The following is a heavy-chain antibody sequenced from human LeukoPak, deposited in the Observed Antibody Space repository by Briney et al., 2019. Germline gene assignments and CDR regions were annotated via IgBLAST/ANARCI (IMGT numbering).Heavy chain of an antibody. CDR3: ARGGGYSYGPPFDY. D-gene: IGHD5-18*01. J-gene: IGHJ4*02. CDR1: GGSFSGYY. CDR2: INHSGST. V-gene: IGHV4-34*01. Sequence: SETLSLTCAVYGGSFSGYYWSWNRQPPGKGLEWIGEINHSGSTNYNPSLKSRVTISVDTSKNQFSLKLSSVTAADTAVYYCARGGGYSYGPPFDYWGQGTLVTVSS.